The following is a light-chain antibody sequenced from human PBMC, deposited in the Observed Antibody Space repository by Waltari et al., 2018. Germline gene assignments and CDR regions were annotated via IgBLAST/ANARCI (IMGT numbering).Light chain of an antibody. V-gene: IGKV3-20*01. CDR2: GAS. CDR1: QRVSRA. CDR3: QHYLRLPVT. Sequence: EIVLTQSPGTMSLSLGERATVSCRASQRVSRALAWYQQKPGQAPRLLICGASTRATGIPDRFSGSGSGTDFSLTISRLEPDDFAVYYCQHYLRLPVTFGQGTTVEI. J-gene: IGKJ1*01.